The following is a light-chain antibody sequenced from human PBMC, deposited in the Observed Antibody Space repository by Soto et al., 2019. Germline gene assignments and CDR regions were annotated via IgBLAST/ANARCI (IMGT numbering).Light chain of an antibody. CDR1: QSVSSN. J-gene: IGKJ2*01. CDR3: QQYNNWPYT. V-gene: IGKV3-15*01. CDR2: GAS. Sequence: EIVMTQSPATLAVSPGERAALSCRASQSVSSNFAWYQQKPGQAPRLLIYGASSRATGTPARFSGSGSGTEVTLTISSLQSGDFAVSYCQQYNNWPYTFGLGTKLEMK.